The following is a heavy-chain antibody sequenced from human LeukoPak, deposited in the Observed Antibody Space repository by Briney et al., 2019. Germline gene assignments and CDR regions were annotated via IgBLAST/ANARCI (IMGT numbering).Heavy chain of an antibody. Sequence: SETLSLTCTVSGGSISSGSYYWSWIRQPAGKGLEWIGRIYTSGSTNYNPSLKSRVTISVDTFKNQFSLKLSSVTAADTAVYYCARGPDGVLLWFGELHLDYWGQGTLVTVSS. V-gene: IGHV4-61*02. D-gene: IGHD3-10*01. CDR3: ARGPDGVLLWFGELHLDY. CDR2: IYTSGST. J-gene: IGHJ4*02. CDR1: GGSISSGSYY.